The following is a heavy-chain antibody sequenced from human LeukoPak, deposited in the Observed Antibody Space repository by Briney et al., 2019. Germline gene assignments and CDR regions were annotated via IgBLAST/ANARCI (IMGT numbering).Heavy chain of an antibody. J-gene: IGHJ4*02. D-gene: IGHD6-19*01. Sequence: SETLSLTCTVSGGSISSSSYYWGWIRQPPGKGLEWIGSIHYSGSTNYNPSLKSRVTISVDTSKNQFSLKLSSVTAADTAVYYCARRPWGSGWYTWGQGTLVTVSS. CDR1: GGSISSSSYY. V-gene: IGHV4-39*07. CDR2: IHYSGST. CDR3: ARRPWGSGWYT.